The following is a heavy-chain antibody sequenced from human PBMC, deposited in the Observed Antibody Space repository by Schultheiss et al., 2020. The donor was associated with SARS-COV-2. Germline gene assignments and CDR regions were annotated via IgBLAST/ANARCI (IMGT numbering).Heavy chain of an antibody. V-gene: IGHV2-70*12. CDR1: GFSLSTRRMC. Sequence: SGPTLVKPTQTLSLTCTFSGFSLSTRRMCVSWIRQPPGKALEWLALIDWDDDKYYSTSLKTRLTISKDTSKNQVVLTMTNMDPVDTATYYCAHKGKRYFDPWGQGTLVTVSS. CDR3: AHKGKRYFDP. D-gene: IGHD5-18*01. CDR2: IDWDDDK. J-gene: IGHJ5*02.